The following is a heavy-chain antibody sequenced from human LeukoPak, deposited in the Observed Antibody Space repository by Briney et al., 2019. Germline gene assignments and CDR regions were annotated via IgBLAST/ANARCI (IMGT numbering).Heavy chain of an antibody. D-gene: IGHD3-9*01. CDR1: GFTVSSNY. V-gene: IGHV3-66*01. J-gene: IGHJ4*02. CDR2: IYSGGST. CDR3: ALNYDILTGYYYFDT. Sequence: GGSLRLSCVASGFTVSSNYMSGVHQAPGKGLEGFSVIYSGGSTYYADSVKGRFTISRDNSTNTLYLQMNSLRAEDTAVYYCALNYDILTGYYYFDTWGQGTLVTAS.